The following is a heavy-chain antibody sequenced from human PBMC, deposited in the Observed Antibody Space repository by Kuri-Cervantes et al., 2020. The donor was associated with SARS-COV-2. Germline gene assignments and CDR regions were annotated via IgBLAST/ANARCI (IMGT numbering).Heavy chain of an antibody. CDR3: ARDRSLMREEDWYFDI. D-gene: IGHD2-15*01. V-gene: IGHV3-30*02. CDR1: GFSFNNYG. CDR2: IRYDGSNN. J-gene: IGHJ2*01. Sequence: GGSLRLSCAASGFSFNNYGMHWVRKAPDKGPQWVAFIRYDGSNNYYLDSVKGRFTISRDISKNTLYLQMNSLRTEDTAVYYCARDRSLMREEDWYFDIWGRGTLVTVSS.